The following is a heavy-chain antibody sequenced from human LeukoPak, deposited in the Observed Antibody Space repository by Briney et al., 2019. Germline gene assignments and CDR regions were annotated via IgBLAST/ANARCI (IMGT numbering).Heavy chain of an antibody. V-gene: IGHV4-39*01. Sequence: SETLSLTCTVSGGSFSGSSYYWGWIRQPPGKGLEWIGSIYYGGSTYYNPSLKSRVTISVDTSKNQFSLKLSSVTAADTAVYYCARLLRSSGCFDYWGQGTLVTVSS. J-gene: IGHJ4*02. CDR3: ARLLRSSGCFDY. CDR1: GGSFSGSSYY. D-gene: IGHD3-10*01. CDR2: IYYGGST.